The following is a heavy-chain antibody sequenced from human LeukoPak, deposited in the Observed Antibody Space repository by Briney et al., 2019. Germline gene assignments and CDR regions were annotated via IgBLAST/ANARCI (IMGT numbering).Heavy chain of an antibody. Sequence: ASVKVSCKASGYTFTSYYMHWVRQAPGQGLEWMGIINPSGGSTSYAQKFQGRVTMTRDTSTSTVYMELSSLRSEDTAVYYCARDEARITIFGVVTENWFDPWGQGTLVTVSS. V-gene: IGHV1-46*01. CDR3: ARDEARITIFGVVTENWFDP. CDR1: GYTFTSYY. D-gene: IGHD3-3*01. CDR2: INPSGGST. J-gene: IGHJ5*02.